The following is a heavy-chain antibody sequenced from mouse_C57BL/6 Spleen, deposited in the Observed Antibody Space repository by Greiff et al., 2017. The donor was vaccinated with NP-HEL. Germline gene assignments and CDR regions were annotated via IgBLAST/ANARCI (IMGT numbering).Heavy chain of an antibody. CDR1: GFTFSDYY. Sequence: EVHLVESEGGLVQPGSSMKLSCTASGFTFSDYYMAWVRQVPEKGLEWVANINYDGSSTYYLDSLKSRFIISRDNAKNILYLQMSSLKSEDTATYYCARVYYYGSSPRAMDYWGQGTSVTVSS. V-gene: IGHV5-16*01. CDR2: INYDGSST. J-gene: IGHJ4*01. CDR3: ARVYYYGSSPRAMDY. D-gene: IGHD1-1*01.